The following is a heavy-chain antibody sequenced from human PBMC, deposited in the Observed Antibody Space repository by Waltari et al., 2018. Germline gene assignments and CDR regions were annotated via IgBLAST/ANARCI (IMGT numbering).Heavy chain of an antibody. CDR3: AKDRSGELLPDY. V-gene: IGHV3-30*18. Sequence: QVQLVESGGGVVQPGRSLRLSCAASGFTFSSYGMHWVRQAPGKGLEWVAVIWYDGSNKYYADSVKGRFTISRDNSKNTLYLQMNSLRAEDTAMYYCAKDRSGELLPDYWGQGTLVTVSS. J-gene: IGHJ4*02. D-gene: IGHD3-10*01. CDR2: IWYDGSNK. CDR1: GFTFSSYG.